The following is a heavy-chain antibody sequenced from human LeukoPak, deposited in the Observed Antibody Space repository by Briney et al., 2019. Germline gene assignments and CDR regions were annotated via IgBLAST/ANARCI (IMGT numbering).Heavy chain of an antibody. Sequence: GGSLRLSCAASGFTFSSYAMSWVRQAPGKGLEWVSAISGSGGSTYYADSVKGRFTISRENAKNSLYLQMNSLRAGDTAVYYCARGGGRITMVRGGLVSYGMDVWGKGTTVTVSS. CDR1: GFTFSSYA. D-gene: IGHD3-10*01. V-gene: IGHV3-23*01. CDR3: ARGGGRITMVRGGLVSYGMDV. CDR2: ISGSGGST. J-gene: IGHJ6*04.